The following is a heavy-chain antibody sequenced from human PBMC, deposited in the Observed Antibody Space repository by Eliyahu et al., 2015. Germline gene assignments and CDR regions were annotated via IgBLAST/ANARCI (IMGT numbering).Heavy chain of an antibody. J-gene: IGHJ4*02. CDR1: GFXFNRFA. CDR3: VRDEPDGYNLLDY. CDR2: VSSDGFYK. V-gene: IGHV3-30*04. D-gene: IGHD5-24*01. Sequence: QVQLVESGGGVVQPGTSLRLSXAASGFXFNRFAMHWVRQAPGKGLESVAVVSSDGFYKYYAGSMEGRFTISRDNSKDTVYLQMNRLRPEDTALYYCVRDEPDGYNLLDYWGQGTLVTVSS.